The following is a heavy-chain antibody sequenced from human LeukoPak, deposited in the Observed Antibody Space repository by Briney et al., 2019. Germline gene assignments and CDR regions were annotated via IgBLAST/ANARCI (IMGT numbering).Heavy chain of an antibody. Sequence: SETLSLTCAVSGYSISSGYYWGWIRPPPGKGLEGIGSIYDSGSTYYDPSLKSRVTISVDTSKNQFSLKLSSVTAADTAVYYCASLLWFGELLNDYWGQGTLVTVSS. CDR1: GYSISSGYY. CDR2: IYDSGST. CDR3: ASLLWFGELLNDY. V-gene: IGHV4-38-2*01. D-gene: IGHD3-10*01. J-gene: IGHJ4*02.